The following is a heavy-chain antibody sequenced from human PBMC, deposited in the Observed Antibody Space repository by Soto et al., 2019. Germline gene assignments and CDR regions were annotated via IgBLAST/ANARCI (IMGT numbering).Heavy chain of an antibody. J-gene: IGHJ5*02. CDR3: ARDSGGRECSGGSCYPNNWFDP. V-gene: IGHV4-31*03. D-gene: IGHD2-15*01. CDR1: GGSISSGGYY. Sequence: QVQLQESGPGLVKPSQTLSLTCTVSGGSISSGGYYWSWIRQHPGKGLEWIGYIYYSGSTYYNPSLKSRVTISVDTSKNQFSLKLSSVTAADTAVYYCARDSGGRECSGGSCYPNNWFDPWGQGTLVTVSS. CDR2: IYYSGST.